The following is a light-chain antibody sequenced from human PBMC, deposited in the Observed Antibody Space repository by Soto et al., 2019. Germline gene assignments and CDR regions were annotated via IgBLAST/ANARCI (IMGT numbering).Light chain of an antibody. Sequence: DIQMTQSPSTLSASVGDRVTITCRASQTVNTWLAWYQQKPGKAPKVLIFDASSLKTGVPSRFSGSGSGTEFTLTISNLQPDDFATYYYQQYDSYSSGPVGQGTKVDIK. CDR3: QQYDSYSSGP. CDR1: QTVNTW. V-gene: IGKV1-5*01. CDR2: DAS. J-gene: IGKJ1*01.